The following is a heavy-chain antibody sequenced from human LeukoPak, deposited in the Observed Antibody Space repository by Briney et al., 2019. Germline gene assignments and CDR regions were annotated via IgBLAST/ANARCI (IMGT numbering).Heavy chain of an antibody. CDR1: GFTFSSYS. CDR2: ISSSSSYI. Sequence: GGSLRLPCAASGFTFSSYSMNWVRQAPGKGLEWVSSISSSSSYIYYADSVKGRFTISRDNAKNSLYLQMNSLRAEDTAVYYCARVGNAYYYYYYMDVWGKGTTVTVSS. CDR3: ARVGNAYYYYYYMDV. V-gene: IGHV3-21*01. D-gene: IGHD7-27*01. J-gene: IGHJ6*03.